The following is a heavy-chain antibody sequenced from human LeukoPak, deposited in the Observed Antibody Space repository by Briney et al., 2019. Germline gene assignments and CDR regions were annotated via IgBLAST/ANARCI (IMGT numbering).Heavy chain of an antibody. Sequence: KTGGSLRLSCAASGFTFSDYYMSWIRQAPGKGLEWVSYISSSGSTIHYADSVKGRFTISRDNAKNSLYLQMNSLRAEDTAVYYCAREAMVRPHFDYWGQGTLVTVSS. CDR1: GFTFSDYY. D-gene: IGHD5-18*01. CDR3: AREAMVRPHFDY. J-gene: IGHJ4*02. V-gene: IGHV3-11*01. CDR2: ISSSGSTI.